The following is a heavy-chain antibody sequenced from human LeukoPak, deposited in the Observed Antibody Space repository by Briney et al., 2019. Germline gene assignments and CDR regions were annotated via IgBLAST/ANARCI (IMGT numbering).Heavy chain of an antibody. Sequence: GGSLRLSCAASGFTFSSYTMNWVRQAPGKGLEWVSSISSSSSYIYYADSVKGRFTISRDNAKTSLYLQINSLRAEDTAVYYCARDGWVDYWGQGTLVTVSS. CDR2: ISSSSSYI. V-gene: IGHV3-21*01. J-gene: IGHJ4*02. CDR1: GFTFSSYT. CDR3: ARDGWVDY. D-gene: IGHD1-26*01.